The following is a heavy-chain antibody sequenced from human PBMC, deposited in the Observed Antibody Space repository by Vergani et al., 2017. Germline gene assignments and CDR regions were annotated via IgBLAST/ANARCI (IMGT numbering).Heavy chain of an antibody. V-gene: IGHV1-46*03. D-gene: IGHD3-9*01. Sequence: QVQVVQSGAEVKKSGASVKVSCKTSGYTFSNYYMHWVRQAPGQGLEWMGIINPSGGHTNYAQKFQARVTMTRDTSTSTVYMELSSLRSEDTAIYYCARWDYGILTGYRYWGQGTLVNVSA. CDR1: GYTFSNYY. CDR3: ARWDYGILTGYRY. CDR2: INPSGGHT. J-gene: IGHJ4*02.